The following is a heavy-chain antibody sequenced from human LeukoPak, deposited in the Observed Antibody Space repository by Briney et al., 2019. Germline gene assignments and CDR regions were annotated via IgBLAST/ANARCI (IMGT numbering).Heavy chain of an antibody. CDR1: GGSISSYY. Sequence: SETLSLTCSFSGGSISSYYWSWLRQPPGKGLEWIGNVFYTGTTNYHPSLKGRVNISIDTSESQISLRLNNVTAADTAMYYCARTLVREVIKKSIWFGPWGQGTLVSVSS. V-gene: IGHV4-59*01. J-gene: IGHJ5*02. CDR2: VFYTGTT. D-gene: IGHD3-10*01. CDR3: ARTLVREVIKKSIWFGP.